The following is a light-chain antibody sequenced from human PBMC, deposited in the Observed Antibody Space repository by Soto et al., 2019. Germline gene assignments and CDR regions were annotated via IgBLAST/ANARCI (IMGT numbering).Light chain of an antibody. CDR3: QQYNSLVT. CDR1: QSISSW. J-gene: IGKJ1*01. V-gene: IGKV1-5*03. Sequence: DIQMTQSPSTLSASVGGRVTITCRASQSISSWLAWYQQKPGKAPKLLIYKASSLESGVPSRFSGSGSGTEFTLTISSLQPDDFATYYCQQYNSLVTFGQGTKVEIK. CDR2: KAS.